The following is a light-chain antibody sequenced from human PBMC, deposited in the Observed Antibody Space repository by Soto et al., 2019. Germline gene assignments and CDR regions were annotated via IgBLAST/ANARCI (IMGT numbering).Light chain of an antibody. CDR3: QQYNSYTWWT. J-gene: IGKJ1*01. CDR1: QSISNW. Sequence: IPMTQSPSTLSASVGDRVTITCRASQSISNWLAWYQQKPGKAPNLLIYKASSLESGVPSRFSGSGSGTEFTLTISSLQPDDFATYYCQQYNSYTWWTFGQGTKVEIK. CDR2: KAS. V-gene: IGKV1-5*03.